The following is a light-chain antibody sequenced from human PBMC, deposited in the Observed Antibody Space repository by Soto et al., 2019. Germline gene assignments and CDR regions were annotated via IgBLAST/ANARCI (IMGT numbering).Light chain of an antibody. CDR2: KAS. CDR3: QQYNNYPWT. CDR1: QSISSW. J-gene: IGKJ1*01. V-gene: IGKV1-5*03. Sequence: DIQMTQSPSTLSASVGDRVTITCRASQSISSWLAWDQQKPGKAHKLLIYKASSLERGVPSRFSGSGSGTEFTLTISSLQPDDFATYYCQQYNNYPWTFGQGTKVEIK.